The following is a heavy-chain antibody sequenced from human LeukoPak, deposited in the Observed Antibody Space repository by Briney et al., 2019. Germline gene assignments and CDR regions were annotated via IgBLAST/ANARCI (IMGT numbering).Heavy chain of an antibody. CDR2: ISAYNGNT. V-gene: IGHV1-18*01. CDR3: ARHADNGGSYSEYDY. J-gene: IGHJ4*02. Sequence: ASVKVSCKASGYTFTSYGISWVRQAPGQGLEWMGWISAYNGNTNYAQKLQGRVTMTTDTSTSTAYMELRSLRSDDTAVYYCARHADNGGSYSEYDYWGQGTLVTVSS. D-gene: IGHD1-26*01. CDR1: GYTFTSYG.